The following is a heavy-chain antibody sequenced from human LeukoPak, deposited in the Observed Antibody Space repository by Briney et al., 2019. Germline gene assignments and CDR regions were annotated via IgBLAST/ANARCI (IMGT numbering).Heavy chain of an antibody. V-gene: IGHV4-59*11. CDR1: GGSLSGHY. J-gene: IGHJ3*02. Sequence: PSETMSLTCTVSGGSLSGHYWNWIRQSPGQGLEWVAYVYYSGTTNSNPSLKSRVTTSADTSKNQFSLKMTSVTAADTAVYYCAXGXVVXGGLEAYAFDIWGQGTMVTVSS. CDR3: AXGXVVXGGLEAYAFDI. D-gene: IGHD6-6*01. CDR2: VYYSGTT.